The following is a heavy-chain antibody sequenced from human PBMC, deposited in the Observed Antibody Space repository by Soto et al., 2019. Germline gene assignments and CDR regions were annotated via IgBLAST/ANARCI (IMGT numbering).Heavy chain of an antibody. V-gene: IGHV1-18*01. CDR2: ISTYNGNT. Sequence: ASVKVSCKASGYTFTNYGFTWVRQAPGQGLEWLGWISTYNGNTKYAQKVQGRLTITTDTSTSTANMELSSLRSEDTAVYYCARTYYYDSSGYYREPYYFDYWGQGTLVTVSS. D-gene: IGHD3-22*01. CDR3: ARTYYYDSSGYYREPYYFDY. CDR1: GYTFTNYG. J-gene: IGHJ4*02.